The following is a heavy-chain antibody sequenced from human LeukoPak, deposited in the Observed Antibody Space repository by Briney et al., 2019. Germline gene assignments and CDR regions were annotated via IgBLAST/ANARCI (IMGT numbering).Heavy chain of an antibody. CDR3: ARERGLGYCTNGVCYGWFDP. CDR2: IYSGGST. V-gene: IGHV3-53*01. Sequence: GGSLRLSCAASGFTVSSNYMSWVRQAPGKGLEWVSVIYSGGSTYYADSVKGRFTISRDNAKNTLYLQMNSLRAEDTAVYYCARERGLGYCTNGVCYGWFDPWGQGTLVTVSS. D-gene: IGHD2-8*01. CDR1: GFTVSSNY. J-gene: IGHJ5*02.